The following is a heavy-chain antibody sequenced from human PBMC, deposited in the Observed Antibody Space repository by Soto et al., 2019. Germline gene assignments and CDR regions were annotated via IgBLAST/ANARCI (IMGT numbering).Heavy chain of an antibody. J-gene: IGHJ6*02. V-gene: IGHV3-23*01. CDR3: ARGDRGGSGSPASYYYSGGDG. CDR1: GFTLSSYA. Sequence: DVQLLESGGHLVQPGGSLRLSCSASGFTLSSYAMSWVRQAPGKGLEWVSSISAGGDMTYNSDSVKGRFTISRDNSNNALFLQMHNLRIEDTGLYYCARGDRGGSGSPASYYYSGGDGWGQGATVTVS. D-gene: IGHD3-10*01. CDR2: ISAGGDMT.